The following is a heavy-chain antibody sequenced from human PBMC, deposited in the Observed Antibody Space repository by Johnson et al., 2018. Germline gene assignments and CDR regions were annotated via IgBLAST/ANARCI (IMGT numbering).Heavy chain of an antibody. V-gene: IGHV1-8*01. CDR1: GYTFTSYD. CDR2: MNPKSGNT. Sequence: QVQLVQSGAEVKKXGASVKVSCKASGYTFTSYDINWVRQATGQGLEWMGWMNPKSGNTGYAQKFQGRVTMTRNTSISPAYMELSSLRSEDPAVYYCARGFKYYYDSSGDDAFDIWGQGTMVTVSS. J-gene: IGHJ3*02. CDR3: ARGFKYYYDSSGDDAFDI. D-gene: IGHD3-22*01.